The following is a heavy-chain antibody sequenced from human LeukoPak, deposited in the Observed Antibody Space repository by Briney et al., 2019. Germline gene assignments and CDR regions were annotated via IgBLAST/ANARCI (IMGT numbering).Heavy chain of an antibody. CDR1: GGTFSSYA. CDR2: IIPIFGTA. Sequence: ASVKVSCKASGGTFSSYAISWVRQAPGQGLEWMGGIIPIFGTANYAQKFQGRVTITADESTSTAYMELSSPRSEDTAVYYCAGNSCPSGSCYDNRGYFDYWGQGTLVTVSS. CDR3: AGNSCPSGSCYDNRGYFDY. J-gene: IGHJ4*02. V-gene: IGHV1-69*13. D-gene: IGHD2-15*01.